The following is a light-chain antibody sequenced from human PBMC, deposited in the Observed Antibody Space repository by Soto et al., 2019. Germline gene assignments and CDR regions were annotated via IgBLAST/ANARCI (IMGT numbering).Light chain of an antibody. CDR1: QSIRNN. CDR2: GAS. V-gene: IGKV3-15*01. Sequence: TLMTQSPVTLSVSPGERATLSCRASQSIRNNLAWYQQKPGQAPRLLIYGASIRATGIPDRFSGSGSGTEFTLTINSLQSEDSALYYCQQRSNWFLTFGGGTKVDIK. CDR3: QQRSNWFLT. J-gene: IGKJ4*01.